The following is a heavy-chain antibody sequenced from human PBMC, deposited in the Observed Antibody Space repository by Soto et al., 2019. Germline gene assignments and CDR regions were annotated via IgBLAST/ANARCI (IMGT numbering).Heavy chain of an antibody. Sequence: PGGSLRLSCAASGFTFSSYGMHWVRQAPGKGLEWVAVISYDGSNKYYADSVKGRFTISRDNSKNTLYLQMNSLRAEDTAVYYCAKARTDGIAAAGDYWGQGTLVTVS. J-gene: IGHJ4*02. CDR3: AKARTDGIAAAGDY. CDR2: ISYDGSNK. CDR1: GFTFSSYG. D-gene: IGHD6-13*01. V-gene: IGHV3-30*18.